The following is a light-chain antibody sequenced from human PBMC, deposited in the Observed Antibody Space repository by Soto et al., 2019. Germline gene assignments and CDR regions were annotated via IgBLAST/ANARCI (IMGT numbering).Light chain of an antibody. Sequence: DIQMTQSPSTLSASVGDRVSITCRASHSISSWLAWYQQKPGKAPKLLIYDASTLESGVPSRFSGSGSGTEFTLTISSLQPDDFAPYFCQQYNSYSGTFGQGTKV. J-gene: IGKJ1*01. CDR1: HSISSW. V-gene: IGKV1-5*01. CDR2: DAS. CDR3: QQYNSYSGT.